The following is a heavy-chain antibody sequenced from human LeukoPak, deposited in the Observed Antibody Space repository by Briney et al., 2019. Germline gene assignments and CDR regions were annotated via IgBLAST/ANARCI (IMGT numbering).Heavy chain of an antibody. D-gene: IGHD4-17*01. CDR1: GGSISSYY. J-gene: IGHJ5*02. Sequence: PSETLSLTCTVSGGSISSYYWSWIRQPPGKGLEWIGSNYYSGSTYYNPSLKSRVTISVDTSRNQFSLKLSSVTAADTAVYYCARTYGDYVNWFDPWGQGTLVTVSS. CDR3: ARTYGDYVNWFDP. CDR2: NYYSGST. V-gene: IGHV4-59*05.